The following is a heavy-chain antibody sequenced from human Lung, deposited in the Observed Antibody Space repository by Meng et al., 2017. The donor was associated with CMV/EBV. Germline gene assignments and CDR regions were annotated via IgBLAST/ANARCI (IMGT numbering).Heavy chain of an antibody. V-gene: IGHV1-18*01. CDR1: GYAFSNYG. J-gene: IGHJ5*02. CDR3: ARDAYFNTWYPNRFDP. CDR2: ISGYNGNT. Sequence: ASVKVSCKAYGYAFSNYGVTWVRQAPGQGPEWMGWISGYNGNTKYAQKFQGRVTMTADTSTSTVYMELRSLTSDDTAVYYCARDAYFNTWYPNRFDPWGQGTLVTVSS. D-gene: IGHD6-13*01.